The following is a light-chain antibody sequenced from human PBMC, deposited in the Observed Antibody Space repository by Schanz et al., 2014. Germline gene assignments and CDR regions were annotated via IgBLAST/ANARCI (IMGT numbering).Light chain of an antibody. V-gene: IGLV2-14*03. J-gene: IGLJ3*02. Sequence: QSALTQPASVSGSPGQSITISCTGTSGDIGRYNYVSWYQQHPGKVPKLMIYDVTNRPSGVSNRFSGSKSGNTASLTISGLQADDEADYYCSSYTSTSPRVVFGGGTKLTVL. CDR2: DVT. CDR1: SGDIGRYNY. CDR3: SSYTSTSPRVV.